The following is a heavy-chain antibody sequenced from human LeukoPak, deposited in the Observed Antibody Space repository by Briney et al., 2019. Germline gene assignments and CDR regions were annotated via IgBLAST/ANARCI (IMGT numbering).Heavy chain of an antibody. CDR1: GFTFSSYA. J-gene: IGHJ4*02. Sequence: GGSLRLSCAASGFTFSSYAMSWVRQAPGKGLEWVSAISGSGGSTYYADSVKGRFTISRDNSKNTLYLQMNSLRAEDTAVYYCARDLYYDILTGYAYWGQGTLVTVSS. CDR3: ARDLYYDILTGYAY. V-gene: IGHV3-23*01. D-gene: IGHD3-9*01. CDR2: ISGSGGST.